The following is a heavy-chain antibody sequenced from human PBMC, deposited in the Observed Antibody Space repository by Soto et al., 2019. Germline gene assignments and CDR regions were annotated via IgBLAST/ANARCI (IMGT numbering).Heavy chain of an antibody. CDR2: ISAYNGNT. D-gene: IGHD4-17*01. V-gene: IGHV1-18*01. CDR3: ARATTVETGTH. J-gene: IGHJ4*02. CDR1: GYTFTSYG. Sequence: QVQLVQSGAEVKKPGASVKVSCKASGYTFTSYGISWVRQAPGQGLDLMGWISAYNGNTNYAQKLQVRVTMTTDTSTSTAYIELRSMRTADTAVYYCARATTVETGTHLGPGTLVNVSA.